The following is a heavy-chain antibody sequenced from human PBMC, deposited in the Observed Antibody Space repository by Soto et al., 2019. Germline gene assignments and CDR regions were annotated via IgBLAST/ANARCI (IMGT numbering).Heavy chain of an antibody. Sequence: QVQLVQSGAEVKKPGSSVKVSCKASGGTFSSYAISWVRQAPGQGLEWMGGIIPIFGTANYAQKFQGRVTITADESTSTAYMELSSLRSEDTAVYYCARELWFGELFRSGWFDPWGQGTLVTVSS. CDR2: IIPIFGTA. V-gene: IGHV1-69*01. CDR1: GGTFSSYA. J-gene: IGHJ5*02. CDR3: ARELWFGELFRSGWFDP. D-gene: IGHD3-10*01.